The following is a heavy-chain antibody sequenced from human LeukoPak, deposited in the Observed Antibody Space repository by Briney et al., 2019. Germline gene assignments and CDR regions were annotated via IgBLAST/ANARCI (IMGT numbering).Heavy chain of an antibody. CDR1: GFTFGSYA. Sequence: GGSLRLSCAASGFTFGSYAMYWVRQAPGKGLEWVSGIFGSGGSAHYADSVKGRFTISRDNSKNTVYLQMDSLRGEDTAIYYCPKPPPGFSSGQSPPCPFNSWGRGPL. V-gene: IGHV3-23*01. CDR2: IFGSGGSA. J-gene: IGHJ5*01. CDR3: PKPPPGFSSGQSPPCPFNS. D-gene: IGHD3-22*01.